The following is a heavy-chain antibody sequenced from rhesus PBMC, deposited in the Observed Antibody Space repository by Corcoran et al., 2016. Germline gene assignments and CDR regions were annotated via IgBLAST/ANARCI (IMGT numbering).Heavy chain of an antibody. CDR1: GGSISSSY. J-gene: IGHJ4*01. CDR2: IYGSGSST. Sequence: QLQLQESGPGLVKPSETLSVTCAVSGGSISSSYWSWIRQAPGKGLECIGYIYGSGSSTNYNPSLKRRVTLSVDTSKNQLSLKLSSVTAADTAVYYCASGIAGKYDYWGQGVLVTVSS. CDR3: ASGIAGKYDY. D-gene: IGHD1-1-1*01. V-gene: IGHV4-169*02.